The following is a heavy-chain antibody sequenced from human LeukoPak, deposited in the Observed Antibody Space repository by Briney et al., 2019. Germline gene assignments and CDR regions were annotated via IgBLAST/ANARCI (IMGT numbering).Heavy chain of an antibody. V-gene: IGHV3-30-3*01. CDR1: GFTFSSYA. Sequence: AGGSLRLSCAASGFTFSSYAMHWVRQAPGKGLEWVAVISYDGSNKYYADSVKGRFTISRDNSKNTLYLQMNSLRAEDTAVYYCASSGGSHAFDIWGQGTMVTVSS. D-gene: IGHD3-10*01. J-gene: IGHJ3*02. CDR2: ISYDGSNK. CDR3: ASSGGSHAFDI.